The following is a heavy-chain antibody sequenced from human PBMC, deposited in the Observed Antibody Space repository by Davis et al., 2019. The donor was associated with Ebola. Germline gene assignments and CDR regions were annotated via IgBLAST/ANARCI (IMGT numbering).Heavy chain of an antibody. J-gene: IGHJ4*02. CDR1: GGSISGSTYY. CDR3: ARLDVASFGGGGDFDY. Sequence: SETLSLTCSVSGGSISGSTYYWGWIRQAPGKGLEWIGYSYYTGITFYNPYLKSRVTISIDTSKNHFSLKVNSVTVADTAVYYCARLDVASFGGGGDFDYWGQGTLVTVSS. D-gene: IGHD3-3*01. CDR2: SYYTGIT. V-gene: IGHV4-39*02.